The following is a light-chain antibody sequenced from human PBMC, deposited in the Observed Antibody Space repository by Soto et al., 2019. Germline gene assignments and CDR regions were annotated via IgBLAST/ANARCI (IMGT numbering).Light chain of an antibody. Sequence: DIRMTDYPSSVPASVGDRVTITCRASQDINSWLTWYQQKPGKAPKVLIYSASRLQPGVPSRFSGRGSGTDFSLTISNLQPEDFATYFCQQSKSFPLTFGGGTKVDIK. CDR1: QDINSW. V-gene: IGKV1-12*01. CDR3: QQSKSFPLT. CDR2: SAS. J-gene: IGKJ4*01.